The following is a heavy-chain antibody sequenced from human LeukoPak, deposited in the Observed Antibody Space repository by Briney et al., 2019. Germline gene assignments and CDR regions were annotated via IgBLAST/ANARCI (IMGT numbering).Heavy chain of an antibody. V-gene: IGHV3-7*03. CDR1: GFTFSSYW. CDR3: AKVGEQWLIRRGDAFDI. D-gene: IGHD6-19*01. Sequence: GGSLRLSCAASGFTFSSYWMSWVRQAPGKGLEWVANIKQDGSEKYYVDSVKGRFTISRDNSKNTLYLQMNSLRAEDTAVYYCAKVGEQWLIRRGDAFDIWGQGTMVTVSS. CDR2: IKQDGSEK. J-gene: IGHJ3*02.